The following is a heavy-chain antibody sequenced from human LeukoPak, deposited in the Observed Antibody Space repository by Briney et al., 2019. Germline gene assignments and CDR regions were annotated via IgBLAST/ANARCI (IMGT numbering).Heavy chain of an antibody. V-gene: IGHV3-23*01. CDR2: IAGGDEST. CDR1: GFIFNTNG. Sequence: PGGSLRLSCAISGFIFNTNGMNWVRQSPGKGLEWLATIAGGDESTYYADSVKGRFAISRDNSKNTVFLHMNSLRVEDTAVYYCARTLGWASSRYPFDGWGQGTLVTVSS. CDR3: ARTLGWASSRYPFDG. D-gene: IGHD3-16*02. J-gene: IGHJ4*02.